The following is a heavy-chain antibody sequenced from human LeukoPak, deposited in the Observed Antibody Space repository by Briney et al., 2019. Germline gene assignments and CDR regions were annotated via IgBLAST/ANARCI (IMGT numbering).Heavy chain of an antibody. V-gene: IGHV3-7*01. CDR3: VGWSGTTYNVGYYYFDY. CDR1: GFTFSTYW. CDR2: INHDGSEK. D-gene: IGHD1/OR15-1a*01. J-gene: IGHJ4*02. Sequence: GGSLRLSCAASGFTFSTYWMTWVRQTPGKRLEWVANINHDGSEKYYVASVKGRFTVSRDNAENSLYLHMNSLRAEDTAVYYCVGWSGTTYNVGYYYFDYWGQGTLVTVSS.